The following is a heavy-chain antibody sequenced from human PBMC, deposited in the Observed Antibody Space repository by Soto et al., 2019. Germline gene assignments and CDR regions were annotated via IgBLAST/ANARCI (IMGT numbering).Heavy chain of an antibody. CDR3: ARAGYYGSGSYPYYFDY. J-gene: IGHJ4*02. V-gene: IGHV4-31*03. D-gene: IGHD3-10*01. CDR1: GGSISSGGYY. CDR2: IYYSEST. Sequence: QVQLQESGPGLVKPSQTLSLTCTVSGGSISSGGYYWSWIRQHPGKGLEGIGYIYYSESTYYNPSLKSRVTIAVDTSKNQFSLLLSSVTAAATAVYYCARAGYYGSGSYPYYFDYWGQGTLVTVSS.